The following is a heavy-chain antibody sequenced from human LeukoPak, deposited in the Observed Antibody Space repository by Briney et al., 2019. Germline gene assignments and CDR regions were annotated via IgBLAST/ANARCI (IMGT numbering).Heavy chain of an antibody. CDR2: IYHSGST. D-gene: IGHD1-26*01. Sequence: PSETLSLTCAVSGGSISSSNWWSWVRQPPGKGREWTGEIYHSGSTNYNPSLKSRVTISVDKSKNQFSLKLSSVTAADTAVYYCASGGVAGATGAFDIWGQGTMVTVSS. CDR1: GGSISSSNW. CDR3: ASGGVAGATGAFDI. V-gene: IGHV4-4*02. J-gene: IGHJ3*02.